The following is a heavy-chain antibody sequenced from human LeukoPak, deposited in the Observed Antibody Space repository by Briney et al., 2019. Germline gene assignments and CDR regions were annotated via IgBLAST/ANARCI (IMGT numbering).Heavy chain of an antibody. CDR1: GFTFSSYE. D-gene: IGHD3-9*01. J-gene: IGHJ4*02. CDR2: ISSSGSTI. CDR3: ARGRYYDILTGYYIHPAPFDY. V-gene: IGHV3-48*03. Sequence: GGSLRLSCAASGFTFSSYEMNWVRQAPGKGLEWVSYISSSGSTIYYADSVKGRFTISRDNAKNSLCLQMNSLRAEDTAVYYCARGRYYDILTGYYIHPAPFDYWGQGTLVTVSS.